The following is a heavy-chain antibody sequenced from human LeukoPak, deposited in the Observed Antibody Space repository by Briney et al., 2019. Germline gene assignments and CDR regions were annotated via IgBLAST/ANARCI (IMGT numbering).Heavy chain of an antibody. CDR3: ARGNYDTSGYYPWFFDY. J-gene: IGHJ4*02. D-gene: IGHD3-22*01. Sequence: SVKVSCKASGGTFSTYAITWVRQAPGQGLEWMGGIIPIFGTTNYAQKFQGRVTITADESTSTAYMELSSLRSEDTAVYYCARGNYDTSGYYPWFFDYWGQGTLVTVSS. CDR1: GGTFSTYA. CDR2: IIPIFGTT. V-gene: IGHV1-69*13.